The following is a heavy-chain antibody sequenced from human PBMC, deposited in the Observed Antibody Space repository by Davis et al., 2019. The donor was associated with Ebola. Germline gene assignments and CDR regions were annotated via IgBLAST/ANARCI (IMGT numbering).Heavy chain of an antibody. CDR2: IYHSGST. V-gene: IGHV4-30-2*01. Sequence: PSETLSLTCAVSGGSISSGGYSWSWIRQPPGKGLEWIGYIYHSGSTYYNPSLKSRVTISVDRSKNQFSLKLSSVTAADTAVYYCASSSGEDYFDYWGQGTLVTVSS. CDR3: ASSSGEDYFDY. D-gene: IGHD4-17*01. CDR1: GGSISSGGYS. J-gene: IGHJ4*02.